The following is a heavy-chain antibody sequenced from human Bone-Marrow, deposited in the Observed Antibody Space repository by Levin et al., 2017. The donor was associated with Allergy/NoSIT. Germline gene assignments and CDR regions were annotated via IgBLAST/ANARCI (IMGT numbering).Heavy chain of an antibody. J-gene: IGHJ4*02. CDR3: ARDSGGNGDYTFSFFDY. CDR1: GGTFKTYV. CDR2: IIPILGTA. V-gene: IGHV1-69*13. D-gene: IGHD4-17*01. Sequence: SVKVSCKASGGTFKTYVINWVRQAPGQGLEWMGGIIPILGTANYAQKFQGRVTITADEFTSTAYMELSSLRSEDTAVYYCARDSGGNGDYTFSFFDYWGQGTLVTVSS.